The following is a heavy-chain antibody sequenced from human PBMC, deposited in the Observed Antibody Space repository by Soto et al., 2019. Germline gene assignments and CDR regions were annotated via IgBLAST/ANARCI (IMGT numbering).Heavy chain of an antibody. J-gene: IGHJ4*02. Sequence: LRLSCAASGFTSSNYAMTWVRQAPGKGLEWVSAISSGGTYTDYADSVKGRFTLSRDNSKNMVYLQMNSLRAEDTAVYHCAKESSGYNYGFYNYFDYWGQGTLVTVSS. CDR1: GFTSSNYA. CDR2: ISSGGTYT. D-gene: IGHD5-18*01. V-gene: IGHV3-23*01. CDR3: AKESSGYNYGFYNYFDY.